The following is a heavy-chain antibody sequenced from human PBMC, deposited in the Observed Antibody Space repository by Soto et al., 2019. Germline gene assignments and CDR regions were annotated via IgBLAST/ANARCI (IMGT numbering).Heavy chain of an antibody. CDR2: IYPGDSDT. J-gene: IGHJ4*02. D-gene: IGHD6-25*01. V-gene: IGHV5-51*01. CDR1: GYSFSSYR. CDR3: ARSGGRPFDY. Sequence: GESLKISCKGSGYSFSSYRIRWVRQMPGTGLEWMGMIYPGDSDTXYRPSFQCQVTLSADKSINTAYLQWSSLKASDTATYYCARSGGRPFDYWGQGTVVTSPQ.